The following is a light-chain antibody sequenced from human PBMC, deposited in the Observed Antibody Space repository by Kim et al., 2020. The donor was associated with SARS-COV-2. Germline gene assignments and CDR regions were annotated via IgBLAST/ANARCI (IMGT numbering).Light chain of an antibody. Sequence: QSVLTQPPSVSGAPGQRVTISCTGSSSNIGADYDLHWYQQLPGTAPKLLIYGNNNRPSGVPDRFSGSKSGTSASLAISGLQAEDEADYFCQSYDNGLAGYVFGSATKVTVL. CDR2: GNN. V-gene: IGLV1-40*01. J-gene: IGLJ1*01. CDR1: SSNIGADYD. CDR3: QSYDNGLAGYV.